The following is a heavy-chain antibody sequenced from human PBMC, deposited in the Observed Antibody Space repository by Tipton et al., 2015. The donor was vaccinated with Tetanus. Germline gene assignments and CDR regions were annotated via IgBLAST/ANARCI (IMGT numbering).Heavy chain of an antibody. V-gene: IGHV4-34*01. CDR1: GGSFSGNY. J-gene: IGHJ4*02. Sequence: AGLVKPSETLSLTCGVSGGSFSGNYWSWIRQPPGKGLEWIGEINHRGGTMYNPSLKSRVTISGDTSKNQFSLNLTSVTAADTAVYYCARDSYYSSRWSFADYWGQGTLVTVSS. CDR3: ARDSYYSSRWSFADY. D-gene: IGHD3-22*01. CDR2: INHRGGT.